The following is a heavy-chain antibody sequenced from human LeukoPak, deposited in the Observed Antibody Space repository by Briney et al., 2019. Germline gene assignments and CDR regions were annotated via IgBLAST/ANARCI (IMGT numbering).Heavy chain of an antibody. CDR3: AKDPPHVSWLFDY. CDR1: GFTFSSYA. D-gene: IGHD3-16*01. CDR2: ITNSGGTA. V-gene: IGHV3-23*01. J-gene: IGHJ4*02. Sequence: GGSLRLSCAASGFTFSSYAMSWVRQAPGKGLEWVSVITNSGGTAYYADSVKGRFTISRDNSKNTLYLQMNSLRAEDTAVYYCAKDPPHVSWLFDYWGQGTLVTVSS.